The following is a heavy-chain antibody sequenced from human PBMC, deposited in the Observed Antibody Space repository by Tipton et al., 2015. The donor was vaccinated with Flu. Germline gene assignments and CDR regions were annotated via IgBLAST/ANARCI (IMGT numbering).Heavy chain of an antibody. CDR1: GGSIISSSYY. J-gene: IGHJ4*02. CDR2: IYYSGST. V-gene: IGHV4-39*07. D-gene: IGHD6-19*01. CDR3: ARSSSGLGRCDS. Sequence: LRLSCIVSGGSIISSSYYWDWIRQPPGKGLEWIGSIYYSGSTYYNPSLKSRVTISVDTSMNQFSLKVRSVTAADTAVYYCARSSSGLGRCDSWGQGTLVTVSS.